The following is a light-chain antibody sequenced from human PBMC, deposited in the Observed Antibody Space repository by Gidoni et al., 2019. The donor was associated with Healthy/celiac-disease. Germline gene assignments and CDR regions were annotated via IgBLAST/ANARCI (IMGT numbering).Light chain of an antibody. V-gene: IGKV1-39*01. J-gene: IGKJ1*01. Sequence: DIQMTQSPSSLSASVGDRVTITCRASQSISNYLNWYQQKPGKAPKLLIYAASSLQSGVPSRFSGSGSGTDFTLTISSLQPEDYATYDSQQRYSTPRTFGQGTKVEIK. CDR1: QSISNY. CDR3: QQRYSTPRT. CDR2: AAS.